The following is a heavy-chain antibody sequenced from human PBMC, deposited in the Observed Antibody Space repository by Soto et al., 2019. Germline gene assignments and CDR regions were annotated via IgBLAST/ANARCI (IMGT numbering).Heavy chain of an antibody. Sequence: GASVKVSCKASGYTFSDYYIHWVRQAPGQGLEWMGWINPNSGGTKYAPKFQGGVTMTRDTSITTAYMELSRLRSGDTAVYYCAREPATVKPEGVDFWSQGTLVTAPQ. CDR3: AREPATVKPEGVDF. J-gene: IGHJ4*02. D-gene: IGHD1-1*01. CDR1: GYTFSDYY. CDR2: INPNSGGT. V-gene: IGHV1-2*02.